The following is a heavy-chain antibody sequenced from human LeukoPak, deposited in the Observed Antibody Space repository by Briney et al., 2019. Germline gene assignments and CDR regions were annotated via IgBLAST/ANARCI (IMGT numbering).Heavy chain of an antibody. D-gene: IGHD6-13*01. J-gene: IGHJ3*02. CDR1: GYSFTTSW. CDR2: IYPGDSDT. V-gene: IGHV5-51*01. CDR3: ERLARIDVAGTLIWGAFHI. Sequence: GESLKISCKGSGYSFTTSWIGWVRQMPGKGLEWMGIIYPGDSDTRYSPSFQGHVTISADKSISTAYLQWSSLKASDTAMYYCERLARIDVAGTLIWGAFHIWGRGTMVTVSS.